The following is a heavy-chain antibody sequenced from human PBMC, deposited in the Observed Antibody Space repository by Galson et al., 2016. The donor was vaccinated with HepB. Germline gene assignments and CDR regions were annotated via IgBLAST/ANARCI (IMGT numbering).Heavy chain of an antibody. D-gene: IGHD1-14*01. CDR1: GFTVSNYY. V-gene: IGHV3-66*01. CDR3: AVSFGRGAFDV. CDR2: MYSGGGT. J-gene: IGHJ3*01. Sequence: SLRLSCAVSGFTVSNYYMSWVRQAPGKGLEWVSLMYSGGGTFYSDSVEGRFTISGDDYKHTLYLHMNSLRVEDTSVYYCAVSFGRGAFDVWGLGTKVTVSS.